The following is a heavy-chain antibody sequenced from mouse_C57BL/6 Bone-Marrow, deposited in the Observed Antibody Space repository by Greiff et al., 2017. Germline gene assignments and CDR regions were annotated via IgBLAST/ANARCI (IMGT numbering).Heavy chain of an antibody. CDR2: IDPSDSYT. J-gene: IGHJ4*01. V-gene: IGHV1-69*01. CDR3: ARDYYGSSYAMDY. CDR1: GYTFTSYW. Sequence: VQLQQPGAELVMPGASVKLSCKASGYTFTSYWMHWVKQRPGQGLEWIGEIDPSDSYTNYNQKFKGKSTLTVDKSSSTAYMQLSSLTSEYSAVYYCARDYYGSSYAMDYWGQGTSVTVSS. D-gene: IGHD1-1*01.